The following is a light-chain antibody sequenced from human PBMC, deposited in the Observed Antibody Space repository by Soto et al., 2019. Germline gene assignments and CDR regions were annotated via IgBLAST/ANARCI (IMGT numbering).Light chain of an antibody. CDR3: SSYTSSSTPFV. CDR1: SSDVGGYNY. V-gene: IGLV2-14*01. J-gene: IGLJ1*01. CDR2: DVS. Sequence: QSALTQPASVSGSPGQSITISCTGTSSDVGGYNYVSWYQQHPGKAPKLMIYDVSNRPSGVSNRFSGSKSGNTASLTISGLQAEDEADCYCSSYTSSSTPFVFGTGTKVTVL.